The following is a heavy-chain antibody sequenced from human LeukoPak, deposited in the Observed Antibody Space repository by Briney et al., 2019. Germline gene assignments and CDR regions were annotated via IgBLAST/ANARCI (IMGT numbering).Heavy chain of an antibody. J-gene: IGHJ6*02. CDR2: INHSGST. CDR1: GGSFSGYY. CDR3: ARDRRYYYGMDV. V-gene: IGHV4-34*01. Sequence: SETLSLTCAVYGGSFSGYYWSWIRQPPGKGLEWIGEINHSGSTNYNPCLKSRVTISVDTSKNQFSLKLSSVTAADTAVYYCARDRRYYYGMDVWGQGTTVTVSS.